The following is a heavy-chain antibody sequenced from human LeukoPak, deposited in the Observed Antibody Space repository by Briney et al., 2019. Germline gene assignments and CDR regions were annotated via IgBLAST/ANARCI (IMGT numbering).Heavy chain of an antibody. Sequence: SETLSLTCTVSGYSISSGYYGGWIRQPPGKGLEWIGSIYHSGSTYYNPSLKSRVTISVDTSKNQFSLKLSSVTAADTAVYYCAREGYGGNPAPFDYWGQGTLVTVSS. CDR1: GYSISSGYY. J-gene: IGHJ4*02. D-gene: IGHD4-23*01. CDR2: IYHSGST. CDR3: AREGYGGNPAPFDY. V-gene: IGHV4-38-2*02.